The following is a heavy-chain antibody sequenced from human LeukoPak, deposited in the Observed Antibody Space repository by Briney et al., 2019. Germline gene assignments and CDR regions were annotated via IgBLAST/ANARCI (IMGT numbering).Heavy chain of an antibody. CDR2: INSDGSST. D-gene: IGHD3-10*01. V-gene: IGHV3-74*01. CDR1: GFTFDDYA. CDR3: ARGARGSGTASDY. J-gene: IGHJ4*02. Sequence: GGSLRLSCAASGFTFDDYAMHWVRQAPGKGLVWVSRINSDGSSTNYADSVKGRFTISRDNAKNTLHLQMNSLRAEDTAVYYCARGARGSGTASDYWGQGTLVTVSS.